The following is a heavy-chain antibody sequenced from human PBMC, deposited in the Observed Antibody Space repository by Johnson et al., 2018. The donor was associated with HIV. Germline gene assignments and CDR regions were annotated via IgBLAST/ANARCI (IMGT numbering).Heavy chain of an antibody. CDR3: AREVYYDSSGYYVDAFDI. D-gene: IGHD3-22*01. CDR2: ISSNGGST. V-gene: IGHV3-64*01. J-gene: IGHJ3*02. CDR1: GFTFSSYA. Sequence: VQLVESGGGLVQPGGSLRLSCAASGFTFSSYAMYWVRQAPGKGLEYVSAISSNGGSTYYANSVKGRFIISRDNSKNTLYLQMGSLRPEDMAVYYCAREVYYDSSGYYVDAFDIWGLGTMVTVSS.